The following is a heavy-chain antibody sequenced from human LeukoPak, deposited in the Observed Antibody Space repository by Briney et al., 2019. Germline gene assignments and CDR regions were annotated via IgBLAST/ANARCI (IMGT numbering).Heavy chain of an antibody. CDR2: IYTSGST. Sequence: SETLSLTCTVSGGSISSYYWSWIRQPAGKGLEWIGHIYTSGSTNYNPSLKSRVTMSVDTSKNQSSLKLSSVTAADTAVYYCAREGPNLYSSSWAPIPHYYYYGMDVWGQGTTVTVSS. V-gene: IGHV4-4*07. D-gene: IGHD6-13*01. J-gene: IGHJ6*02. CDR1: GGSISSYY. CDR3: AREGPNLYSSSWAPIPHYYYYGMDV.